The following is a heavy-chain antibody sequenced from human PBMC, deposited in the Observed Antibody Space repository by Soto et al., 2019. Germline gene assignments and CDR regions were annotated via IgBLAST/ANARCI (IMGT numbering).Heavy chain of an antibody. CDR1: GGTFSSYA. Sequence: SVKVSCKASGGTFSSYAISWVRQAPGQGLEWMGGIIPIFGTANYAQKFQERVTITRDMSTSTAYMELSSLRSEDTAVYYCAAGEEFVAYYGMDVWGQGTTVTVSS. D-gene: IGHD2-21*01. CDR3: AAGEEFVAYYGMDV. V-gene: IGHV1-69*05. J-gene: IGHJ6*02. CDR2: IIPIFGTA.